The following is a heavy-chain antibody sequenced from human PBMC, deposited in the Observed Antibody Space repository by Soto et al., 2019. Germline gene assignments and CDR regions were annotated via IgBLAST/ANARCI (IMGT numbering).Heavy chain of an antibody. CDR2: IVPMFGIP. D-gene: IGHD6-6*01. CDR1: GGTFSSYA. Sequence: QVQLVQSGAEVKKPGSSVKVSCKASGGTFSSYAINWVRQAPGQGLEWMGRIVPMFGIPNFAPKFQGRVTMTADRSTTTAYMELSSLISEDTAVYYCASGPYTSSSGGYYYYYMDVWGKGTTVTVSS. J-gene: IGHJ6*03. CDR3: ASGPYTSSSGGYYYYYMDV. V-gene: IGHV1-69*02.